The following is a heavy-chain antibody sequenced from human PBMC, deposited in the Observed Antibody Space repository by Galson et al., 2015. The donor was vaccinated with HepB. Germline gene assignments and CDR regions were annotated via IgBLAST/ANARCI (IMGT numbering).Heavy chain of an antibody. J-gene: IGHJ6*03. CDR1: GGTFSSYA. V-gene: IGHV1-69*10. CDR2: IIPILGIA. CDR3: AREGGYYGSGGILFPDYYYYYMDV. Sequence: SVKVSCKASGGTFSSYAISWVRQAPGQGLEWMGGIIPILGIANYAQKFQGRVTITADKSTSTAYMELSSLRSEDTAVYYCAREGGYYGSGGILFPDYYYYYMDVWGKGTTVTVSS. D-gene: IGHD3-10*01.